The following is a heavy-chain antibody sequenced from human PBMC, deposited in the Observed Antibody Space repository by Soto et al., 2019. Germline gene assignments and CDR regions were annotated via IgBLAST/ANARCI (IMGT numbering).Heavy chain of an antibody. CDR1: GGSITGHY. CDR3: ARHGTSPQLRAGGWFVP. V-gene: IGHV4-59*08. D-gene: IGHD1-7*01. CDR2: IYSDGST. J-gene: IGHJ5*02. Sequence: PSETLSLTCTVSGGSITGHYWSWIRQPPGEGLEWIGYIYSDGSTNYNPSLKSRVTMSVDTSKNQFSLELTSVTAADTAVYYCARHGTSPQLRAGGWFVPWGQGTPVTVSS.